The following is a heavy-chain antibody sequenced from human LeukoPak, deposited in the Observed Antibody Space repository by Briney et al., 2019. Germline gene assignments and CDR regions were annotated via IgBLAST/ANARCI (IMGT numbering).Heavy chain of an antibody. J-gene: IGHJ6*03. V-gene: IGHV1-18*01. CDR2: ISAYNGNT. CDR1: GYTFTSYG. Sequence: GASVKVSCKASGYTFTSYGISWVRQAPGQGLEWMGWISAYNGNTNYAQKLQGRVTMTTDTSTSTAYMELRSLRSDDTAVYYCARDTGYCSSTSCYTTHYYMDVWGKGTTVTVSS. D-gene: IGHD2-2*02. CDR3: ARDTGYCSSTSCYTTHYYMDV.